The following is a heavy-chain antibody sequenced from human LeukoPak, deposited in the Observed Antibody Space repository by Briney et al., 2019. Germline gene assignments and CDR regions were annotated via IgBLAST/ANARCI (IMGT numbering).Heavy chain of an antibody. CDR1: GFTFNDYA. D-gene: IGHD3-22*01. Sequence: GGSLRLSCAASGFTFNDYAMHWVRQAPGKGLEWVSGICWDSGSIDYADSVKGRFTISRDNAKNSLYLQMNSLRVEDTAVYYSSTLPYYYDSSGSYYFDYWGQGTLVTVSS. J-gene: IGHJ4*02. CDR2: ICWDSGSI. V-gene: IGHV3-9*01. CDR3: STLPYYYDSSGSYYFDY.